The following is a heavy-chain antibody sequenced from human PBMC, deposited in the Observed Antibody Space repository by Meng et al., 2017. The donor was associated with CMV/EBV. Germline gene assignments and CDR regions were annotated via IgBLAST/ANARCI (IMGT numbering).Heavy chain of an antibody. CDR2: ISYDGSNK. J-gene: IGHJ4*02. D-gene: IGHD2-15*01. Sequence: GGSLRLSCAASGFTFSSYAMHWVRQAPGKGLEWVAVISYDGSNKYYADSVKGRFTISRDNSKNTLYLQMNSLRPEDTAVYYCARDLCGDSSCSPFGYWGQGALVTVSS. CDR3: ARDLCGDSSCSPFGY. CDR1: GFTFSSYA. V-gene: IGHV3-30-3*01.